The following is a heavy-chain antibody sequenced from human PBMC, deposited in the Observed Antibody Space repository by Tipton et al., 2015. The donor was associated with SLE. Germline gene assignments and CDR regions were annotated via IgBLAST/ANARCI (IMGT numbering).Heavy chain of an antibody. CDR1: GGSISSGGYY. V-gene: IGHV4-31*02. Sequence: LRLSCTVSGGSISSGGYYWSWIRQHPGKGLEWIGYIYYSGSTYYNPSLKSRVTISVDTSKNQFSLKLSSVTAADTAVYYCAREGGDAFDIWGQGTMVTVSS. J-gene: IGHJ3*02. CDR2: IYYSGST. CDR3: AREGGDAFDI. D-gene: IGHD3-16*01.